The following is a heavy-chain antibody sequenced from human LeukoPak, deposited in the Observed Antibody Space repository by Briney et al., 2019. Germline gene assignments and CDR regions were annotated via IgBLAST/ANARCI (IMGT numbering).Heavy chain of an antibody. CDR1: GFTFSSYA. D-gene: IGHD3-22*01. V-gene: IGHV3-30-3*01. J-gene: IGHJ4*02. CDR2: ISYDESNK. CDR3: ARALGHYDSSGYYLNY. Sequence: GGSLRLSCAASGFTFSSYAMSWVRQAPGKGLEWGAVISYDESNKYYADSVKGRFTISRDNSKNTLYLQMNSLRAEDTAVYYCARALGHYDSSGYYLNYWGQGTLVTVSS.